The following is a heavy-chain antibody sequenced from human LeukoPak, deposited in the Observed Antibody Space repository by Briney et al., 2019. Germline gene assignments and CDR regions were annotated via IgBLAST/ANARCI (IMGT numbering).Heavy chain of an antibody. CDR1: GFTFSHYW. CDR2: IYNDGSST. CDR3: ARRAGGYSHPYDY. V-gene: IGHV3-74*01. Sequence: GGSLRLSCAASGFTFSHYWMHWVRQAPGKGLVWVSRIYNDGSSTSYADSVKGRFTISRDNAKSTLYLQMNSLRAEDTAVYYCARRAGGYSHPYDYWGQGVLVTVSS. D-gene: IGHD4-23*01. J-gene: IGHJ4*02.